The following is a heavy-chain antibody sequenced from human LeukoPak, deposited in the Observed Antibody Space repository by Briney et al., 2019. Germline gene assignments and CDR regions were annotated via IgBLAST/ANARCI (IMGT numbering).Heavy chain of an antibody. D-gene: IGHD6-13*01. Sequence: SETLSLTCTVSGGSISSSSYYWGWIRQPPGKGLEWIGSIYYSGSTYYNPSLKSRVIISVDTSKNQFSLKLSSVTAADTAVYYCATTYSSSWFYWGQGTLVTVSS. CDR1: GGSISSSSYY. V-gene: IGHV4-39*01. CDR2: IYYSGST. J-gene: IGHJ4*02. CDR3: ATTYSSSWFY.